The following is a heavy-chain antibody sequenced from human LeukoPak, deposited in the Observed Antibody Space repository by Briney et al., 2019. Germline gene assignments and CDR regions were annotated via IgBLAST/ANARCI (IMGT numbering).Heavy chain of an antibody. CDR3: AREIFGVVNPPFDY. V-gene: IGHV3-7*01. J-gene: IGHJ4*02. Sequence: GGSLRLSCAASGFTFSSYWMSWVRQAPGKGLEGVANIKQDGSEKYYVDSVKGRFTISRDNAKNSLYLQMNSLRAEDTAVYYCAREIFGVVNPPFDYWGQGTLVTVSS. CDR1: GFTFSSYW. CDR2: IKQDGSEK. D-gene: IGHD3-3*01.